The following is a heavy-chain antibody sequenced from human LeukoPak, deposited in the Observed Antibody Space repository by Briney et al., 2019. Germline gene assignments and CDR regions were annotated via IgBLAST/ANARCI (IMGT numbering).Heavy chain of an antibody. J-gene: IGHJ4*02. V-gene: IGHV1-8*01. CDR2: MNPNSGNT. D-gene: IGHD4-11*01. CDR1: GYTFTSYD. CDR3: ARGGDSEGYFDY. Sequence: ASVKVSCKASGYTFTSYDINWVRQATGQGLEWMGWMNPNSGNTGYAQKFQDRVTMTRNTSISTAYMELSSLRSEDTAVYYCARGGDSEGYFDYWGQGTLVTVSS.